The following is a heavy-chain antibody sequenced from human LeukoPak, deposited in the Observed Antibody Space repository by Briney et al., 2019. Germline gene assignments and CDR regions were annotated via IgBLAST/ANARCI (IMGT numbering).Heavy chain of an antibody. Sequence: GGSLRLSCAASGFTFSSYAMHWVRQAPGKGLEWVAVISYDGSNKYYADSVKGRFTISRDNSKNTLYLQMNSLRAEDTAVYYCARVKVEMATSNSFDYWGQGTLVTVFS. J-gene: IGHJ4*02. CDR3: ARVKVEMATSNSFDY. CDR1: GFTFSSYA. CDR2: ISYDGSNK. V-gene: IGHV3-30*01. D-gene: IGHD5-24*01.